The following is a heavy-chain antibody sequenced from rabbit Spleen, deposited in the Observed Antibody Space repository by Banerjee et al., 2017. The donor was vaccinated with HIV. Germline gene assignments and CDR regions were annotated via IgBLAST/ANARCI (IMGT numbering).Heavy chain of an antibody. CDR1: GFDFSTYS. CDR2: IDPVFGSA. Sequence: QLVESGGSLVQPGGSLKLSCKASGFDFSTYSMSWVRQAPGKGLEWIGYIDPVFGSAYYASWVNGRFSISRENTQNTVSLQLNSLTAADTATYFCARGGGLWGPGTLVTVS. J-gene: IGHJ4*01. V-gene: IGHV1S7*01. CDR3: ARGGGL.